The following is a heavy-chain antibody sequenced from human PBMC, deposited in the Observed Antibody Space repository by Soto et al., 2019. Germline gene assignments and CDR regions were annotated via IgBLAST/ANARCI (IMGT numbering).Heavy chain of an antibody. Sequence: RASVKVSCKASGYTFTSYYMHCVRQAPGQGLEWMGIINPSGGSTSYAQKFQGRVTMTRDTSTSTVYMELSSLRSEDTAVYYCARVRGVVGYCSSTSCYGSRINYYYGMDVWGQGTTVTVSS. V-gene: IGHV1-46*01. D-gene: IGHD2-2*01. CDR1: GYTFTSYY. CDR3: ARVRGVVGYCSSTSCYGSRINYYYGMDV. J-gene: IGHJ6*02. CDR2: INPSGGST.